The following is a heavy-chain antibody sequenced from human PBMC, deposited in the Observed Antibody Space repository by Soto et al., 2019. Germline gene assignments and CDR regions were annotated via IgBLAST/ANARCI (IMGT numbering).Heavy chain of an antibody. V-gene: IGHV1-3*01. CDR2: INAGNGYT. CDR1: GYTFTTYA. J-gene: IGHJ4*02. D-gene: IGHD1-1*01. CDR3: ARENWNGAYYFDC. Sequence: QVQVVQSGAEVKKPGASVRVSCKTSGYTFTTYAMHWVRQAPGQRFEWMGWINAGNGYTKYSQRFQGRITITRDTSASTAYMELSSLRSEDTAVYYCARENWNGAYYFDCWGQGTLVTVSS.